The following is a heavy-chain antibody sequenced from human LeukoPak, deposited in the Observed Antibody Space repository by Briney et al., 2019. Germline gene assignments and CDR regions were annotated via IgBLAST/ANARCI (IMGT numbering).Heavy chain of an antibody. D-gene: IGHD6-19*01. CDR3: ARAHKYSSGWLDY. CDR1: GGSISSGSYY. Sequence: SETLFLTCTVSGGSISSGSYYWSWIRQPAGKGLEWIGRIYTSGSTNYNPSLKSRVTISVDTSKNQFSLKLSSVTAADTAVYYCARAHKYSSGWLDYWGQGTLVTVSS. CDR2: IYTSGST. J-gene: IGHJ4*02. V-gene: IGHV4-61*02.